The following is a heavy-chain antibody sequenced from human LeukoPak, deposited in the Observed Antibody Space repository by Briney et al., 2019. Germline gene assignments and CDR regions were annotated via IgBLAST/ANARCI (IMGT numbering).Heavy chain of an antibody. J-gene: IGHJ4*02. CDR1: GFTFSSYA. D-gene: IGHD1-7*01. Sequence: PGGSLRLSCAASGFTFSSYAMSWVRQAPGKGLEWVSAISGSGGSTYYADSVKVRFTISRDNSKNTLYLQMNSLRAEDTAVYYCAILELQDYYFDYWGQGTLVTVSS. CDR2: ISGSGGST. CDR3: AILELQDYYFDY. V-gene: IGHV3-23*01.